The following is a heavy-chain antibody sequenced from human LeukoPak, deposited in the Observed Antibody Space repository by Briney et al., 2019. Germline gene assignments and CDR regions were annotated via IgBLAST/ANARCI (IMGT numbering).Heavy chain of an antibody. CDR2: FSGSGDGT. CDR3: AKMAGLTYGDYYFDY. Sequence: GGSLRLSCAASGFFFSSYAIGWVRQAPGKGLEWVSTFSGSGDGTFYADYVKGRFTISRDNSKNTLYLQMNSLRAEDTAVYYCAKMAGLTYGDYYFDYWGQGTLVTVSS. D-gene: IGHD5-24*01. V-gene: IGHV3-23*01. J-gene: IGHJ4*02. CDR1: GFFFSSYA.